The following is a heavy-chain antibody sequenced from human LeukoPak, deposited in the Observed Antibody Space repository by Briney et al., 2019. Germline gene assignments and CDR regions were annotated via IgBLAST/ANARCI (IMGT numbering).Heavy chain of an antibody. CDR3: AKDQARYCSGGSCYSAGDY. CDR1: GFTFNSCA. J-gene: IGHJ4*02. D-gene: IGHD2-15*01. V-gene: IGHV3-23*01. CDR2: ISGSGGRT. Sequence: GGSLRLSCAASGFTFNSCAMSWVRQAPGKGLEWVSAISGSGGRTYYADSVKGRFTISRDNSKNTLYLQMNSLRAEDTAVYYCAKDQARYCSGGSCYSAGDYWGQGTLVTVSS.